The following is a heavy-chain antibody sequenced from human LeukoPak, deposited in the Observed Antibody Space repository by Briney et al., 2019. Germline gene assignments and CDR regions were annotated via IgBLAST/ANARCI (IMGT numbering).Heavy chain of an antibody. V-gene: IGHV3-21*01. D-gene: IGHD3-3*01. J-gene: IGHJ6*03. CDR1: GFTFSSYS. CDR2: ISSSSSYI. CDR3: ARGWDFWSDYYYMDV. Sequence: PGGSLRLSCAASGFTFSSYSMNWVRQAPGKGLEWVSSISSSSSYIYYADSVKGRFTISRDNAKNSLYLQMNSLRAEDTAVYYCARGWDFWSDYYYMDVWGKGTTVTVSS.